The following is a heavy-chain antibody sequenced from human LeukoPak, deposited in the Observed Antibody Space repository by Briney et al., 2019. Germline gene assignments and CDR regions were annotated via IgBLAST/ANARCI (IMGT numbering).Heavy chain of an antibody. J-gene: IGHJ6*03. CDR3: ARQLYSSGSYYAPMDV. Sequence: SETLSLTCTVSGGSISSSIYFWGWIRQPPGKGLEWIGSIHYSGSTYHDPSLKSRVTVSLDTSKNQFSLKLSSVTATDTAVYCCARQLYSSGSYYAPMDVWGKGTTVTISS. D-gene: IGHD3-10*01. CDR2: IHYSGST. CDR1: GGSISSSIYF. V-gene: IGHV4-39*01.